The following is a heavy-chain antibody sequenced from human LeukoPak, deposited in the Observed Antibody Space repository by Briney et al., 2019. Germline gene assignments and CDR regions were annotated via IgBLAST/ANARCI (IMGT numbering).Heavy chain of an antibody. CDR3: AKDSTNFDWLLLYYFDY. CDR1: GFTVSSYD. CDR2: ITGSGVST. J-gene: IGHJ4*02. D-gene: IGHD3-9*01. Sequence: PGGSLRLSCAASGFTVSSYDMSWVRQAPGKGLEWVSAITGSGVSTYYADSVKGRFTISRDNSKNTLYLQMNSLRAEDTAIYYCAKDSTNFDWLLLYYFDYWGQGTLVTVSS. V-gene: IGHV3-23*01.